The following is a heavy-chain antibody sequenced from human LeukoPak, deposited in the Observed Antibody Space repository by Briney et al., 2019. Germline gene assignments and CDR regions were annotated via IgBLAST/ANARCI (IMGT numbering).Heavy chain of an antibody. CDR3: ARDPARPYSSSWYPFDY. J-gene: IGHJ4*02. CDR1: GGSISSSNW. CDR2: IYHSGST. Sequence: ASGTLSLTCAVSGGSISSSNWWSWVRQPPGKGLEWIGEIYHSGSTNYNPSLKSRVTISVDKSKNQFSLKLSSVAAADTAVYYCARDPARPYSSSWYPFDYWGQGTLVTVSS. D-gene: IGHD6-13*01. V-gene: IGHV4-4*02.